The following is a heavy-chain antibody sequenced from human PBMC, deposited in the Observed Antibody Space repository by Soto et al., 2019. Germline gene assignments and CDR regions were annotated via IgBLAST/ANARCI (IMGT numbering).Heavy chain of an antibody. CDR2: ISGSGGST. J-gene: IGHJ4*02. CDR1: GFTFSSYA. Sequence: GGSLRLSCAASGFTFSSYAMGWVRQAPGKGLEWVSAISGSGGSTYHADSVKGRFTISRDNSENTMHLQMNSLRAEDTAVYYCAKDRWTSGSYYLVFDYWGQGALVTVSS. D-gene: IGHD1-26*01. CDR3: AKDRWTSGSYYLVFDY. V-gene: IGHV3-23*01.